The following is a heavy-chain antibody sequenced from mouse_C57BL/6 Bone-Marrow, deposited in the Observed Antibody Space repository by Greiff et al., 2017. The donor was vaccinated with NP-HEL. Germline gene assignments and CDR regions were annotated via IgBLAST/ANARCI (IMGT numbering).Heavy chain of an antibody. V-gene: IGHV5-9-1*02. CDR2: ISSGGDYI. D-gene: IGHD1-1*01. CDR1: GFTFSSYA. J-gene: IGHJ2*01. CDR3: TRDYYGSSSYYFDY. Sequence: EVKLVESGEGLVKPGGSLKLSCAASGFTFSSYAMSWVRQTPEKRLEWVASISSGGDYIYYADTVKGRFPISRDNARNTLYLQMRRLKSEDTAMYYCTRDYYGSSSYYFDYWGQGTTLTVSS.